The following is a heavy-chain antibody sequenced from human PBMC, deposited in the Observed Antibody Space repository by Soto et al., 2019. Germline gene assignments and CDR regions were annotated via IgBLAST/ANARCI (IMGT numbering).Heavy chain of an antibody. V-gene: IGHV1-2*04. Sequence: ASVKVTCKASGYTFTGYYMHWVRQAPGQGLEWMGWINPNSGGTNYAQKFKGWVTMTRDTSISTAYMELSRLRSDDTAVYYCARALHMWDLLPWGQGTLVTVSS. D-gene: IGHD1-26*01. J-gene: IGHJ5*02. CDR2: INPNSGGT. CDR3: ARALHMWDLLP. CDR1: GYTFTGYY.